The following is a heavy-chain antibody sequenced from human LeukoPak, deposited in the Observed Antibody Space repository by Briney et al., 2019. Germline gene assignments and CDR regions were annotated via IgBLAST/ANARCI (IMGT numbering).Heavy chain of an antibody. CDR2: IYYSGST. Sequence: SETLSLTCTVSGGSISSSSYYWGWIRQPPGKGLEWIGSIYYSGSTYYNPSLKSRVTISVDTSKNQFSLKLSSVTAADTAVYYCAAMVTFSAENYFDYWGQGTLVTVSS. CDR3: AAMVTFSAENYFDY. J-gene: IGHJ4*02. CDR1: GGSISSSSYY. V-gene: IGHV4-39*07. D-gene: IGHD5-18*01.